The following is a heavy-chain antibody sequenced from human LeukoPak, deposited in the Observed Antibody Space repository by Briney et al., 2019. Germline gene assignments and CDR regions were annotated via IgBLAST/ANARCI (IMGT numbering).Heavy chain of an antibody. Sequence: GESLKISCKGFGYSFTSYWIGWVRQMPGKGLEWMGIIYPGDSDTRYSPSFQGQVTISADKSTSTAYLQWSSLQASDTAIYYCARHVYGDGYNFYFDCWGQGTLVTVSS. J-gene: IGHJ4*02. CDR1: GYSFTSYW. D-gene: IGHD5-24*01. V-gene: IGHV5-51*01. CDR3: ARHVYGDGYNFYFDC. CDR2: IYPGDSDT.